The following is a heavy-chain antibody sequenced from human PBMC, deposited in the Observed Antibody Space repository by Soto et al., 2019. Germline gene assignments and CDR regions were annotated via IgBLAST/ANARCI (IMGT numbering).Heavy chain of an antibody. J-gene: IGHJ5*02. CDR1: GDSISSGGYS. V-gene: IGHV4-30-2*01. CDR2: IYHSGST. Sequence: TSETLSLTCAVSGDSISSGGYSWTWIRQPPGKGLEWIGYIYHSGSTYYNPSLKSRVTISVDRSKNQFSLKLSSVTAADTAVYYCARDPTPWGQGTLVTVSS. CDR3: ARDPTP.